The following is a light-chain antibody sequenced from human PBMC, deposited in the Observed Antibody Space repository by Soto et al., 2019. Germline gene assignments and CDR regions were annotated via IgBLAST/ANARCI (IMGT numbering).Light chain of an antibody. CDR2: DAS. CDR3: QQYNNWPLT. Sequence: IVLTQSAATLSLYPGERATLSCRASQSVSSYLAWYQQKPGQAPRLLIYDASNRATGIPARFSGSGSGTDFTLTISSLQSEDFAVYYCQQYNNWPLTFGGGTKVDIK. CDR1: QSVSSY. J-gene: IGKJ4*01. V-gene: IGKV3-11*01.